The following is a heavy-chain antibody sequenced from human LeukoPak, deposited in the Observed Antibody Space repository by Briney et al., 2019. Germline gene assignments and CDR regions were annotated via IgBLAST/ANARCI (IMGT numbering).Heavy chain of an antibody. D-gene: IGHD1-7*01. Sequence: ASVKVSCRASGYTFTGYYMHWVRQAPGQGLEWMGWINPNSGGTNYAQKFQGRVTMTRDTSISTAYMELSRLRFDDTAVYYCARGRGNYANYWGQGTLVTVSS. CDR3: ARGRGNYANY. J-gene: IGHJ4*02. CDR2: INPNSGGT. V-gene: IGHV1-2*02. CDR1: GYTFTGYY.